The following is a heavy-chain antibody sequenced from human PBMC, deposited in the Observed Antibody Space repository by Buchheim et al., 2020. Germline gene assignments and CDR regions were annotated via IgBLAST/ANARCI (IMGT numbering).Heavy chain of an antibody. CDR1: GFTFRTFW. CDR3: ARDLIHSSDY. V-gene: IGHV3-7*01. Sequence: EVHLVESGGGLVQPGGSLRLSCDTSGFTFRTFWMSWVRQAPGEGLEWVANIKEDGTERYYVDSVTGRFTISRDNAKKSLYLQMNSLRAEDTSVYYCARDLIHSSDYWGQGTL. J-gene: IGHJ4*02. CDR2: IKEDGTER. D-gene: IGHD6-13*01.